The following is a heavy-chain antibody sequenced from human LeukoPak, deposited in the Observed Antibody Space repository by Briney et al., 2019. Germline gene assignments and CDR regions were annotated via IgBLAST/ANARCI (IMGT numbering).Heavy chain of an antibody. Sequence: PGGPLRLSCAASGFTFSSYWMHWVRQAPGKGLVWVSRINSDGSSTSYADSVKGRFTISRDNAKNTLYLQMNSLRAEDTAVYYCARAITMVRGEPYYYMDVWGKGTTVTVSS. CDR2: INSDGSST. CDR3: ARAITMVRGEPYYYMDV. V-gene: IGHV3-74*01. D-gene: IGHD3-10*01. CDR1: GFTFSSYW. J-gene: IGHJ6*03.